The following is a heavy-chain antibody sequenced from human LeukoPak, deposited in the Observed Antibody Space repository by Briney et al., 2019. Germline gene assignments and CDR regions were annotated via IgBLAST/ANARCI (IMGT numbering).Heavy chain of an antibody. J-gene: IGHJ3*02. V-gene: IGHV1-18*01. CDR3: ARAPRKSLYYDILTGYFRSGRGAFDI. Sequence: VASVKVSCKASGYTFTSYGISRVRQAPGQGLEWMGWISAYNGNTNYAQKLQGRVTMTTDTSTSTAYMELRSLRSDDTAVYYCARAPRKSLYYDILTGYFRSGRGAFDIWGQGTMVTVSS. CDR1: GYTFTSYG. CDR2: ISAYNGNT. D-gene: IGHD3-9*01.